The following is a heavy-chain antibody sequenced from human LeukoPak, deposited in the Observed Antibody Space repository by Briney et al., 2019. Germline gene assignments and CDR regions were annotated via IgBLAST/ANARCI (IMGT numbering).Heavy chain of an antibody. CDR2: ISYDGSNK. D-gene: IGHD2-2*01. V-gene: IGHV3-30-3*01. Sequence: PGGSLRLSCAASGFTFSSYAMHWVRQAPGKGLEWVAVISYDGSNKYYADSVKGRFTISRDNSKNTLYLQMNSLRAEDTAVYYCARDHCSSTSCYLAPYAFDIWGQGTMVTVSS. CDR1: GFTFSSYA. J-gene: IGHJ3*02. CDR3: ARDHCSSTSCYLAPYAFDI.